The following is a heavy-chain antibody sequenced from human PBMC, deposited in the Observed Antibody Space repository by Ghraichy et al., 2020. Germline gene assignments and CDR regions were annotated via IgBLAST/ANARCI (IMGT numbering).Heavy chain of an antibody. J-gene: IGHJ5*02. CDR2: IYYSGRT. D-gene: IGHD2-21*02. CDR1: GGSISSYY. CDR3: ARAVPPADDRGGDCYSAGWFDP. Sequence: SETLSLTCTVSGGSISSYYWSWIRQPPGKGLEWIGYIYYSGRTNYNPSLKSRVTISVETSKNKFSLKQSSVTAADTAVYYCARAVPPADDRGGDCYSAGWFDPWGQGTLVTVSS. V-gene: IGHV4-59*01.